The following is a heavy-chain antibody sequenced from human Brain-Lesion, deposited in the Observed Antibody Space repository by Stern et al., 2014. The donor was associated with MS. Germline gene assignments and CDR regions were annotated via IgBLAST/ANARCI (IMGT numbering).Heavy chain of an antibody. Sequence: VQLVESGGGLVQPGGSLRLSCRASGFTFSSYWMSWGRQAPGKGLEWLANITPDGDEKYYVGSVKGRFTISRDNAKNLLYLEMDSLRAEDTAVYFCARDRPKLFRRGYYHYYGIDVWGQGTTVTVS. D-gene: IGHD2-15*01. CDR2: ITPDGDEK. V-gene: IGHV3-7*01. CDR1: GFTFSSYW. CDR3: ARDRPKLFRRGYYHYYGIDV. J-gene: IGHJ6*02.